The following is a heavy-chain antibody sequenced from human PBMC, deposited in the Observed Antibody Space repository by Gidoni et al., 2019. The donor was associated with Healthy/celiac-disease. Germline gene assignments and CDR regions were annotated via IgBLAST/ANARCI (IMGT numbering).Heavy chain of an antibody. CDR1: GFTFSRYA. D-gene: IGHD5-12*01. V-gene: IGHV3-23*01. CDR2: ISGSGGST. J-gene: IGHJ4*02. Sequence: EVQLLESGGGLVQPGGSLRLSCAASGFTFSRYAMSWVRQAPGKGLEWVSAISGSGGSTYYADSVKGRFTISRDNSKNTLYLQMNSLRAEDTAVYYCAKDLEMATMGNYFDYWGQGTLVTVSS. CDR3: AKDLEMATMGNYFDY.